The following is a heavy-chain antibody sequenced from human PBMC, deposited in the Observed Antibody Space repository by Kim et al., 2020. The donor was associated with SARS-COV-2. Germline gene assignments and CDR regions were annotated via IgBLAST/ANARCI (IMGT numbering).Heavy chain of an antibody. CDR1: GFTFDDYA. V-gene: IGHV3-9*01. CDR2: ISWNSGSI. D-gene: IGHD5-12*01. Sequence: GGSLRLSCAASGFTFDDYAMHWARQAPGKGLEWVSGISWNSGSIGYADSVKGRFTISRDNAKNSLYLQMNSLRAEDTALYYCAKDIGGSQKFVVDYWGQGTLVTVSS. J-gene: IGHJ4*02. CDR3: AKDIGGSQKFVVDY.